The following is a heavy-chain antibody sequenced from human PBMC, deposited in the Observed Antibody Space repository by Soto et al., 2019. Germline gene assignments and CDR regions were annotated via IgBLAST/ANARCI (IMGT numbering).Heavy chain of an antibody. CDR3: AKALPYYDFWSGYYFGWFDP. CDR1: GFTFSSYA. J-gene: IGHJ5*02. CDR2: ISGSGGST. V-gene: IGHV3-23*01. D-gene: IGHD3-3*01. Sequence: GGSLRLSCAASGFTFSSYAMSWVRQAPGRGLEWVSAISGSGGSTYYADSVKGRFTISRDNSKNTLYLQMNSLRAEDTAVYYFAKALPYYDFWSGYYFGWFDPWGQGILVTVSS.